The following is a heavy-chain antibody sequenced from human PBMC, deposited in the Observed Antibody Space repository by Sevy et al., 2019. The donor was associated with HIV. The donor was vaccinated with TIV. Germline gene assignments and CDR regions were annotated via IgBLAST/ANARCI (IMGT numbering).Heavy chain of an antibody. Sequence: GGSLRLSCAASGFTFSDYWMSWVRQAPEKGLEWVANIKQDGSKKYHVDSVKGRFIMSRDNAKNSLYLEMNSLRAEDTAVYYCARLKLHYDPYYFDLWGQGTLVTVSS. V-gene: IGHV3-7*01. J-gene: IGHJ4*02. CDR1: GFTFSDYW. CDR3: ARLKLHYDPYYFDL. CDR2: IKQDGSKK. D-gene: IGHD3-16*01.